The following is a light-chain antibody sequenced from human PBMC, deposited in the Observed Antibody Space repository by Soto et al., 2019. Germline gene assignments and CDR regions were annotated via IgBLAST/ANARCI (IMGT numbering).Light chain of an antibody. CDR1: SSNIGAGYD. J-gene: IGLJ2*01. Sequence: QSVLTQPPSVSGAPGQRVTISCTGSSSNIGAGYDVHWYQQLPGTAPKVLIYANSHRPSGVPDRFSGSQSGTSASLAITGIQAEDEADYYCQSYDSSLSGSVVFGGGTKVTVL. CDR3: QSYDSSLSGSVV. CDR2: ANS. V-gene: IGLV1-40*01.